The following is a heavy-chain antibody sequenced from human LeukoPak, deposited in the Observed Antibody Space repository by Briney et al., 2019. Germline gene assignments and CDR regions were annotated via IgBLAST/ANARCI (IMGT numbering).Heavy chain of an antibody. V-gene: IGHV4-59*08. CDR1: GGSISSCY. CDR3: ARHEYSGSYYGLSWFDP. D-gene: IGHD1-26*01. Sequence: PSETLSLTCTVSGGSISSCYWSGIREPPGEGGEWVGYIYYSGSASYNPSLKSRVALSLDTSKNHLSLKLISLTAAGTAVHYSARHEYSGSYYGLSWFDPWGQGTLVTVSS. CDR2: IYYSGSA. J-gene: IGHJ5*02.